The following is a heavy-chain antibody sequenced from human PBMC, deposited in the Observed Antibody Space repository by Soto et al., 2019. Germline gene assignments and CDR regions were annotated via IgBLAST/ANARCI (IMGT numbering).Heavy chain of an antibody. Sequence: SQTLSLTCALSGDSVSSNSAAWNWIRQSPSRGLEWLGRTYYRSKWYNDYAVSVKSRITINPDTSKNQFSLQLNSVTPEDTAVYYCARGAVADPYYYYGMDVWGQGTTVTVSS. J-gene: IGHJ6*02. V-gene: IGHV6-1*01. CDR3: ARGAVADPYYYYGMDV. CDR1: GDSVSSNSAA. D-gene: IGHD6-19*01. CDR2: TYYRSKWYN.